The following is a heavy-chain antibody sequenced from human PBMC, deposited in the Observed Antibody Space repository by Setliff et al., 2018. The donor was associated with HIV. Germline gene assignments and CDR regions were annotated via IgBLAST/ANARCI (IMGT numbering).Heavy chain of an antibody. V-gene: IGHV4-39*01. CDR1: GDSISRRIYY. J-gene: IGHJ4*02. CDR3: AKLLPAADMAREIDS. D-gene: IGHD2-2*01. Sequence: PSETLSLTCTVSGDSISRRIYYWGWIRQPPGKGLEWIGNFYYSGSSHYNPSLKSRVTISVDTSKNPFSLKLISVSAADTAVYYCAKLLPAADMAREIDSWGQGTLVTVSS. CDR2: FYYSGSS.